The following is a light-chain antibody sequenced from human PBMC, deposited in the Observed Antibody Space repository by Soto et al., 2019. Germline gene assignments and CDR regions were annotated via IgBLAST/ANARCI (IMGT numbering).Light chain of an antibody. CDR2: DAS. CDR1: QSIGDL. CDR3: QQYNSYWT. J-gene: IGKJ1*01. Sequence: DIRVTQSPSPLSASVSDRLSITCRASQSIGDLLAWYQQKPGKAPKLLIHDASSLESGVPSRFSGSGSGTEFTLTISSLQPDDFATYYCQQYNSYWTFGQGTKVAIK. V-gene: IGKV1-5*01.